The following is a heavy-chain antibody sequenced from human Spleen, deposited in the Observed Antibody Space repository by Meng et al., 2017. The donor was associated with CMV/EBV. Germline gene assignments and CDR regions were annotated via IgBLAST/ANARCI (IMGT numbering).Heavy chain of an antibody. D-gene: IGHD5-18*01. CDR2: SYYSGST. CDR3: ARHVAYSYGSDVADAFDI. J-gene: IGHJ3*02. CDR1: ISSSTYY. Sequence: ISSSTYYWGGIRQPPGKGLEWIGSSYYSGSTYYNPSLKSRVTISVDTSKNQFSLKLTSVTAADTTVYYCARHVAYSYGSDVADAFDIWGQGTMVTVSS. V-gene: IGHV4-39*01.